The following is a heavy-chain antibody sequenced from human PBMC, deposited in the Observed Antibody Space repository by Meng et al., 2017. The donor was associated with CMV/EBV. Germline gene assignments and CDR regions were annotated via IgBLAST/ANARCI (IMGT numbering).Heavy chain of an antibody. CDR3: ARIGAEYYDFWSGYYTDYYYGMDV. D-gene: IGHD3-3*01. Sequence: GSLRLSCAVYGGSFSGYYWSWVRQPPGKGLEWIGKINHSGSTNYNPSLKRRVTISVDTSKNQFSLKLSSVTAADTAVYYCARIGAEYYDFWSGYYTDYYYGMDVWGQGTTVTVSS. V-gene: IGHV4-34*01. CDR2: INHSGST. CDR1: GGSFSGYY. J-gene: IGHJ6*02.